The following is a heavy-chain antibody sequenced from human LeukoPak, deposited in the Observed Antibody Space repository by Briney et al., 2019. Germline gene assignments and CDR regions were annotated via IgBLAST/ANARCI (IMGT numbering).Heavy chain of an antibody. D-gene: IGHD6-13*01. CDR1: GYTFTGYY. Sequence: EASVKVSCKASGYTFTGYYMHWGRQAPGQGLEWMGWINPNSGGTNYAQKFQGRVTMTRDTSISTAYMELSRLRSDDTAVYYCARAFIAAAGTGGYWGQGTLVTVSS. CDR3: ARAFIAAAGTGGY. V-gene: IGHV1-2*02. J-gene: IGHJ4*02. CDR2: INPNSGGT.